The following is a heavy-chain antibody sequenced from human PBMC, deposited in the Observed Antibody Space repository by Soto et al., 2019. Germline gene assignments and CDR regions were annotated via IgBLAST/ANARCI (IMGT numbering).Heavy chain of an antibody. CDR2: TSGSGGDT. Sequence: GGSLRPSCAASGFTFSCYAMRWVRQAPGKGLEWVSATSGSGGDTYYADSVKGRFTISRDNSKNTVYVQMHSLRTEDTALYFCPKADASGYNSLLFDYWGQGTLVTVS. V-gene: IGHV3-23*01. J-gene: IGHJ4*02. D-gene: IGHD3-22*01. CDR3: PKADASGYNSLLFDY. CDR1: GFTFSCYA.